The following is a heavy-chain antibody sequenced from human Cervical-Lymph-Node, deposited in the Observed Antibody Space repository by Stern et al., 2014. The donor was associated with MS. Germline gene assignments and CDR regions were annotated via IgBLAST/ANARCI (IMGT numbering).Heavy chain of an antibody. CDR1: GYSFTTFW. J-gene: IGHJ4*02. V-gene: IGHV5-51*03. D-gene: IGHD6-19*01. CDR2: IFPDDSDT. Sequence: VQLVESGAEVKKPGESLKISCKGYGYSFTTFWIGWVRQMLGKGLEWMGIIFPDDSDTRYSPSFQGQVNISADKSTDTAYLQWSSLKASDTATYYCARPLGSGWTAGWYYWGQGTRVTVSS. CDR3: ARPLGSGWTAGWYY.